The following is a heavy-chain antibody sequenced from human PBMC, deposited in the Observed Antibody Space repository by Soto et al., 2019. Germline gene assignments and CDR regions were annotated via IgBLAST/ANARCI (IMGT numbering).Heavy chain of an antibody. CDR2: IYYSGST. D-gene: IGHD1-26*01. Sequence: PSETLSLTCPVSGGSLSSYYWSWIRPPPGKGLDCIGYIYYSGSTNYNPSLKSRVTISVDTSKNQFSLKLSSVAAADTAVYYCARAQTAGILVYFDYWGQGTLVTVSS. CDR3: ARAQTAGILVYFDY. J-gene: IGHJ4*02. V-gene: IGHV4-59*01. CDR1: GGSLSSYY.